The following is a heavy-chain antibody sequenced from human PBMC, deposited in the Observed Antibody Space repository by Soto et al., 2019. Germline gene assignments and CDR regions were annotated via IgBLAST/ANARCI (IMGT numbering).Heavy chain of an antibody. CDR1: GGPVSSYA. CDR3: ARADIVVVPAAPWIYGMDV. CDR2: IIPIFGAA. J-gene: IGHJ6*02. Sequence: QVQLVQSGAEVKKPGSSVKVSCKASGGPVSSYAISWVRQAPGQGLEWMGGIIPIFGAANYAQKFQGRVSITADESTGTAYMELSSLRSEDTAVYYCARADIVVVPAAPWIYGMDVWGQGTTVTVSS. V-gene: IGHV1-69*01. D-gene: IGHD2-2*01.